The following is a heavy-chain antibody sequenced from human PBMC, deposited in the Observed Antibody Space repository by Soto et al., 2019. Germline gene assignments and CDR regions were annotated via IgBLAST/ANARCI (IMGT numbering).Heavy chain of an antibody. CDR2: ISADGSDK. D-gene: IGHD6-19*01. J-gene: IGHJ4*02. CDR1: GFTFSDFG. V-gene: IGHV3-30*18. CDR3: AQGTAVARQHFAT. Sequence: QVQLVESGGGVVQPERSLRLSCATSGFTFSDFGMHWVRQAPGKGLEWVAAISADGSDKYYPGSVQGRFTISRDNTKDALYLQMNSLRTGDTAIYYCAQGTAVARQHFATWGQGTMVTVSS.